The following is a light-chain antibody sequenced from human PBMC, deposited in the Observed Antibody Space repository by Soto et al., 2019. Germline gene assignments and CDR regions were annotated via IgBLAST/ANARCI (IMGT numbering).Light chain of an antibody. CDR1: SSDFGGYNY. J-gene: IGLJ1*01. V-gene: IGLV2-14*01. Sequence: QSVLTQPASVCGSPGQSITISCTGTSSDFGGYNYVSWYQQHPGKAPKLMIYEVSNRPSGVSNRFSGSKSGNTASLTISGLQAEDEADYYCSSFTSSSTFVFGTGTKSPS. CDR2: EVS. CDR3: SSFTSSSTFV.